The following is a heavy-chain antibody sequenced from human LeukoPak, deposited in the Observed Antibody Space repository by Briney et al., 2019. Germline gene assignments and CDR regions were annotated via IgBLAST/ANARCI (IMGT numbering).Heavy chain of an antibody. V-gene: IGHV1-46*01. CDR3: ARTSLGTIYYYYMDV. J-gene: IGHJ6*03. CDR2: INPSGGST. CDR1: GYTFTSYY. D-gene: IGHD2-2*01. Sequence: ASVKVSCKASGYTFTSYYMHWVRQAPGQGLEGMGIINPSGGSTSYAQKFQGRVTMTRDTSTSTVYMELSSLRSEDTAVYYCARTSLGTIYYYYMDVWGKGTTVTVSS.